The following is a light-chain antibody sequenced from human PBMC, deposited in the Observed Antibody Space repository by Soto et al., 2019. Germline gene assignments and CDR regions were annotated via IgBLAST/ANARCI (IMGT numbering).Light chain of an antibody. CDR1: QNIGTY. J-gene: IGKJ1*01. CDR2: VAT. V-gene: IGKV1-39*01. CDR3: HQSDSTPQT. Sequence: DIQLTQSPSSLSASLGDRVTISCRASQNIGTYLNWFLQKPGEAPKLLIYVATSLQNGVPSRFSGTGSETDFNLTISSLQPEDVGVYFCHQSDSTPQTFGQETRV.